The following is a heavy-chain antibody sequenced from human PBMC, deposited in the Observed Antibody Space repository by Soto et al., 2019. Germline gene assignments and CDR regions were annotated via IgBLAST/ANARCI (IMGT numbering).Heavy chain of an antibody. J-gene: IGHJ4*02. CDR1: GGTFSSYA. V-gene: IGHV1-69*06. Sequence: SVKVSCKASGGTFSSYAISWVRQAPGQGLEWMGGIIPIFGTANYAQKFQGRVTITADKSTSTAYMELSSLRFEDTAVYYCARGRKLLGSSYYFDYWGLGTLVTVSS. CDR3: ARGRKLLGSSYYFDY. CDR2: IIPIFGTA. D-gene: IGHD1-26*01.